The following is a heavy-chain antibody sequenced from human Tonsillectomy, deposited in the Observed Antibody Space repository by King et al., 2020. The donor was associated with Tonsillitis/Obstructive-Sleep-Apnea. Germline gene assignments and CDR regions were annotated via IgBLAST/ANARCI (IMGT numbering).Heavy chain of an antibody. Sequence: VQLVESGSELKKPGASVKVSCKASGYTFTTYAMNWVRQAPGQGLEWMGWINTNTGNPTYAQGFTGRFLFSLDTSVSTAYLQISSLKAEDTAVYYCARDASSSDYDSDPRVYWGQGTLVTVSS. CDR2: INTNTGNP. D-gene: IGHD5-12*01. J-gene: IGHJ4*02. CDR3: ARDASSSDYDSDPRVY. CDR1: GYTFTTYA. V-gene: IGHV7-4-1*02.